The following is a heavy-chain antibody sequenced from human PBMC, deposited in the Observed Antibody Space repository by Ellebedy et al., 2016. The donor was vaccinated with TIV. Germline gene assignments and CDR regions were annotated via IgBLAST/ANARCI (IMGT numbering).Heavy chain of an antibody. J-gene: IGHJ4*02. CDR1: GGSISSSDSY. V-gene: IGHV4-30-4*01. CDR2: ISYSGST. CDR3: ARGDSSSSRVYY. Sequence: MPSETLSLTCIVSGGSISSSDSYRSWIRQPPGKGLEWIGYISYSGSTYYNPSLKSRVTISADTSKNQFSLRLSSVTSADTAVYFCARGDSSSSRVYYWGQGTLVTVSS. D-gene: IGHD6-6*01.